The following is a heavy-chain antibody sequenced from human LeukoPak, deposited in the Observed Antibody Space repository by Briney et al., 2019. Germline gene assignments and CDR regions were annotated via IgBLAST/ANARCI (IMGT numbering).Heavy chain of an antibody. Sequence: GGSLRLSCAASGFTFSNYAMSWVRQAPGKGLAWVSSISGSGGSTYYAGSLKGRFTISRENSKNTLYLQMNSLRVEDTAVYYCAGPYSSGWDAFDVWGQGTVVTVSS. CDR2: ISGSGGST. J-gene: IGHJ3*01. V-gene: IGHV3-23*01. CDR1: GFTFSNYA. D-gene: IGHD6-19*01. CDR3: AGPYSSGWDAFDV.